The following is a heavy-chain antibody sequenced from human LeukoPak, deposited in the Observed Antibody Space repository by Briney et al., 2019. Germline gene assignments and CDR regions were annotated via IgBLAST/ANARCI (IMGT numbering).Heavy chain of an antibody. V-gene: IGHV3-7*01. CDR1: GFTIKKYW. D-gene: IGHD3-9*01. CDR2: INEDGSDN. CDR3: ARAATFTYYDVLTGYFTTHAFDS. Sequence: PGGSLTLSCTASGFTIKKYWMSWVRQIPGRGLEGVANINEDGSDNQYVDFAKGRFSISRDNAKNSLSLQMKSLTVEDTAVYFCARAATFTYYDVLTGYFTTHAFDSWGQGSLVTVSS. J-gene: IGHJ4*02.